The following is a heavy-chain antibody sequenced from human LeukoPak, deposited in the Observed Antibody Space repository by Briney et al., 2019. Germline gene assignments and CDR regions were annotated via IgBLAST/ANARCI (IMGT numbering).Heavy chain of an antibody. CDR3: ARVRAAGTDPFDY. J-gene: IGHJ4*02. Sequence: SETLSLTCTVSGGSISSSSYYWGWLRQPPGKGLEWIGSIYYSGSTYYNPSLKSRVTISVDTSKNQFSLKLSSVTAADTAVYYCARVRAAGTDPFDYWGQGTLVTVSS. CDR1: GGSISSSSYY. CDR2: IYYSGST. V-gene: IGHV4-39*07. D-gene: IGHD6-13*01.